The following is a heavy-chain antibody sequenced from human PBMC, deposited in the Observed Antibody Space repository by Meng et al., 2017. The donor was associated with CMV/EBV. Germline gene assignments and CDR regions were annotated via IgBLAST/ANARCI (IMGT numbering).Heavy chain of an antibody. CDR1: GFIFSESW. CDR2: IKRKIEGETT. V-gene: IGHV3-15*01. D-gene: IGHD2-15*01. Sequence: GESLKISCVASGFIFSESWMTWVRQTLGKGLEWVGRIKRKIEGETTEYTAPVIGRFSISRDDSKDPLYLQMNILNTEDTAIYYCATGDCGGGSCHAFDIWGRGTLVTVSS. CDR3: ATGDCGGGSCHAFDI. J-gene: IGHJ3*02.